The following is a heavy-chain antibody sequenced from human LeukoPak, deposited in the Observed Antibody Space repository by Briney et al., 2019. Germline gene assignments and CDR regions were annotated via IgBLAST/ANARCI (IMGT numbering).Heavy chain of an antibody. V-gene: IGHV3-23*01. CDR3: AKDCSSTSCPTSDY. D-gene: IGHD2-2*01. J-gene: IGHJ4*02. CDR1: GFTFSSYA. CDR2: ISGSGVST. Sequence: GGSLRLSCAVSGFTFSSYAMSWVRQAPGKGLEWVSAISGSGVSTYYADSVKGRFTISRDNSKNTLYLQMNSLRAEDTAVYYCAKDCSSTSCPTSDYWGQGTLVTVSS.